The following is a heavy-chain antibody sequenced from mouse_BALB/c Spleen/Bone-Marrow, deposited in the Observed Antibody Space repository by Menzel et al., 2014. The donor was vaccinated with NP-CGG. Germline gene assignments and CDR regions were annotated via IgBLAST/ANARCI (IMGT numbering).Heavy chain of an antibody. CDR1: GFTFSSYA. CDR2: ISSGGSYT. Sequence: EVQGVESGGGLVKPGGSLKLSCAASGFTFSSYAMSWVRQTPEKRLEWVATISSGGSYTYYPDSVKGRFTISRDNAKNTLYLQRSSLRSEDTAMYYGARRGYGNYVGYAMDYWGQGTSVTVSS. CDR3: ARRGYGNYVGYAMDY. J-gene: IGHJ4*01. D-gene: IGHD2-10*02. V-gene: IGHV5-9-3*01.